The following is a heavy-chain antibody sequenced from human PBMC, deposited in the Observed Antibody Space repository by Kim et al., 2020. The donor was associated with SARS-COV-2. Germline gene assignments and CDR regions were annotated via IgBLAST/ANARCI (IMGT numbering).Heavy chain of an antibody. V-gene: IGHV5-51*01. D-gene: IGHD2-2*01. CDR1: GYSFTSYW. CDR2: IYPGDSDT. Sequence: GESLKISCKGSGYSFTSYWIGWVRQMPGKGLEWMGIIYPGDSDTRYSPSFQGQVTISADKSISTAYLQWSSLKASDTAMYYCARWGGQLPIGDYYYGMDVWGQGTTVTVSS. J-gene: IGHJ6*02. CDR3: ARWGGQLPIGDYYYGMDV.